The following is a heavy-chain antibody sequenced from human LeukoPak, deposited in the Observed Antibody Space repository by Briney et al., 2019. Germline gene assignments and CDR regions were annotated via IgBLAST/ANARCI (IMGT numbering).Heavy chain of an antibody. CDR1: GDSVSSNSAA. CDR3: AREGPRIGYSDSTGYYY. D-gene: IGHD3-22*01. CDR2: TYYRSKWYN. J-gene: IGHJ4*02. Sequence: SQTLSLTCAISGDSVSSNSAAWNWIRQSPSRGLEWLGRTYYRSKWYNDYAVSLKSRITINPDTSKNHSSLQLNSVTPEDTAVYYCAREGPRIGYSDSTGYYYWGQGTPVTVSS. V-gene: IGHV6-1*01.